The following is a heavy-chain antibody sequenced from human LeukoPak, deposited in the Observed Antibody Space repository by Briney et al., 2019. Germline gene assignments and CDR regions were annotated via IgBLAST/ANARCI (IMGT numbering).Heavy chain of an antibody. V-gene: IGHV4-59*08. J-gene: IGHJ5*02. D-gene: IGHD3-9*01. Sequence: SETLSLTCTVSGGCISSYYWSWIRQPPGTGLEWIGYIYYSGSTNYNPSLKSRVTISADTSKNQFSLTLSSVTAAYTAVYYCARYGDILTGYYSRNDWFDPWGQGTLVTVSS. CDR3: ARYGDILTGYYSRNDWFDP. CDR1: GGCISSYY. CDR2: IYYSGST.